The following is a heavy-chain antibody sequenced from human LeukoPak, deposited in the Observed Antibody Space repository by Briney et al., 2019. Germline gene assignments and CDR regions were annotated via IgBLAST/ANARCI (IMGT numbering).Heavy chain of an antibody. J-gene: IGHJ4*02. CDR2: IYHSGST. CDR3: ARQLAGLAPPGFIDS. V-gene: IGHV4-4*02. D-gene: IGHD3-3*02. Sequence: SGTLSLTCAVSGGSISSSNWWSWVRQPPGKGLEWIGEIYHSGSTNYNPSLKSRVTISVDTSKNQFSLHLTSVTAADTAVYYCARQLAGLAPPGFIDSWGQGTLVTVSS. CDR1: GGSISSSNW.